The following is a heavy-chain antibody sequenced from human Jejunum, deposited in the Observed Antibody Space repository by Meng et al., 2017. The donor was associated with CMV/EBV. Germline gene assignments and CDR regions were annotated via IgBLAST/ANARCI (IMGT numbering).Heavy chain of an antibody. CDR3: ARDNDGSSHYSQFDY. J-gene: IGHJ4*02. Sequence: SGFPLNSYGIPWVRKFTGKGLGWVAVLWYDGSRKYFADSVQGRFSISRDDSKNTVYLQMNSLRAEDTAVYYCARDNDGSSHYSQFDYWGQGTLVTVSS. CDR2: LWYDGSRK. CDR1: GFPLNSYG. D-gene: IGHD3-22*01. V-gene: IGHV3-33*01.